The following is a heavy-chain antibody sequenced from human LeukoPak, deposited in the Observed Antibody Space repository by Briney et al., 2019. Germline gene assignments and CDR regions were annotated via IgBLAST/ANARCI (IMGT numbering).Heavy chain of an antibody. D-gene: IGHD6-19*01. CDR1: GGSFSGYY. J-gene: IGHJ1*01. Sequence: PETLSLTCAVYGGSFSGYYWSWIRQPPGKGLEWIGEISHSGSTNYNPSLKSRVTISVDTSKNQFSLKLSFVTAADTAVYYCARQSGSGSEYFQHWGQGTLVTVSS. V-gene: IGHV4-34*01. CDR3: ARQSGSGSEYFQH. CDR2: ISHSGST.